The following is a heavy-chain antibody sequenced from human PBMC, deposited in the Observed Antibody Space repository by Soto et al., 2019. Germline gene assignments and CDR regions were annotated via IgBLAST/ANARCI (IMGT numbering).Heavy chain of an antibody. CDR3: SRSLDS. CDR2: INPDGSDK. J-gene: IGHJ4*02. V-gene: IGHV3-7*01. Sequence: GGSLRLSCAASGFTFSSFWMDWVRQAPGKGLEWVANINPDGSDKHYVDSVKGRFTISRDNAKNSLYLQMSSLTAEDSALYYCSRSLDSWGQGTRVTV. CDR1: GFTFSSFW.